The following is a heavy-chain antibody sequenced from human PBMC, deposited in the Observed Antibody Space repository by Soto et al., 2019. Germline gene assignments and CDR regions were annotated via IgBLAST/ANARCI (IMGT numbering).Heavy chain of an antibody. J-gene: IGHJ4*02. CDR1: GDCISSYY. Sequence: HVQLQESGPGLVKPSETLSLICTVSGDCISSYYWSWIRQPPGKGLEWIGFIYYTGSTNYNPSLKSRVTISVDTSKNQLSLRVSSVTAADSAVYYCARRAGAVPGRIDFWGQGTLVTVSS. V-gene: IGHV4-59*08. CDR3: ARRAGAVPGRIDF. D-gene: IGHD6-19*01. CDR2: IYYTGST.